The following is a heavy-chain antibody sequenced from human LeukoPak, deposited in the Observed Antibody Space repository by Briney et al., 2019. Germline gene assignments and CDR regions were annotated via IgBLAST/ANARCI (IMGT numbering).Heavy chain of an antibody. CDR2: IYTSGST. Sequence: KTSETLSLTCTVSGGSISSYYWSWIRQPAGKGLEWIGRIYTSGSTNYNPSLKSRVTMSVDTSKNQFSLKLSAVTAADTAVYYCARDRLRLGELSLFHAFDIWGQGTMVTVSS. V-gene: IGHV4-4*07. CDR1: GGSISSYY. J-gene: IGHJ3*02. D-gene: IGHD3-16*02. CDR3: ARDRLRLGELSLFHAFDI.